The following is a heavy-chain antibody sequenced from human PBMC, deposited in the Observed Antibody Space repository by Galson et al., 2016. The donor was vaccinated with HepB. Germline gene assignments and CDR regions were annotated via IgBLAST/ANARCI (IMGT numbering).Heavy chain of an antibody. CDR2: ISYDGSNK. D-gene: IGHD2-8*01. Sequence: SLRLSCAASGFTFSSYAIHWVRQAPVKGLEWVAVISYDGSNKYYADSVKGRFTISRDNSKNTLNLQMNSLRAEDSAVYYCARVMYELRDCYHYYGMDVWGQGTTVTVSS. CDR1: GFTFSSYA. J-gene: IGHJ6*01. V-gene: IGHV3-30*04. CDR3: ARVMYELRDCYHYYGMDV.